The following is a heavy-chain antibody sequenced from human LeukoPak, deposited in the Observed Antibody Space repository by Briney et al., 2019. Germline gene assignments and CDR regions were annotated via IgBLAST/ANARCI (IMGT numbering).Heavy chain of an antibody. V-gene: IGHV3-30-3*01. J-gene: IGHJ3*02. CDR2: ISYDGSNK. CDR1: GFTFSSYA. Sequence: QPGRSLRLSCAASGFTFSSYAMHWVRQAPGKGLEWVAVISYDGSNKYYADSVKGRFTISRDNSKNTLYLQMNSLRAEDTAVYYCARDGIVATHNAFDIWGQGTMVTVSS. CDR3: ARDGIVATHNAFDI. D-gene: IGHD5-12*01.